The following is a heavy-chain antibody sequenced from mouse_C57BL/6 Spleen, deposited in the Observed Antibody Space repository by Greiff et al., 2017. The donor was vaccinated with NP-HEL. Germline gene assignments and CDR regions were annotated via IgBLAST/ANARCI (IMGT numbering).Heavy chain of an antibody. D-gene: IGHD1-2*01. J-gene: IGHJ1*03. CDR2: ISSGSSTI. V-gene: IGHV5-17*01. CDR3: ARDTAWYFDV. CDR1: GFTFSDYG. Sequence: DVHLVESGGGLVKPGGSLKLSCAASGFTFSDYGMHWVRQAPEKGLEWVAYISSGSSTIYYADTVKGRFTISRDNAKNTLFLQMTSLRSEDTAMYYCARDTAWYFDVWGTGTTVTVSS.